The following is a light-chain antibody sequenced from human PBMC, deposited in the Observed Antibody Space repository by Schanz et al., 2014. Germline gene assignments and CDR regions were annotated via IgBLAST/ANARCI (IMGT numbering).Light chain of an antibody. CDR1: NIGSKS. CDR2: DNS. Sequence: SSELTQPPSVSVAPGKTAKITCGGNNIGSKSVHWYQQKPGQAPVLVIYDNSDRPSGIPERFSGSNSGNTATLTISRVEAGDEADYHCQVWDSSTDHQVFGGGTKLTVL. CDR3: QVWDSSTDHQV. V-gene: IGLV3-21*03. J-gene: IGLJ3*02.